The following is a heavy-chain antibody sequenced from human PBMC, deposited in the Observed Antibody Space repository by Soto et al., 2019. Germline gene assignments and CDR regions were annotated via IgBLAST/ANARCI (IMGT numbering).Heavy chain of an antibody. CDR2: INPSGGST. D-gene: IGHD3-3*01. Sequence: VASVKVSCKASGYTFTSYYMHWVRQAPGQGLEWMGIINPSGGSTSYAQKFQGRVTMTRDTSTSTVYMELSSLRSEDTAVYYCARDRLNRVVTHPKGSDNWFDPWGQGTLVTVSS. J-gene: IGHJ5*02. CDR1: GYTFTSYY. V-gene: IGHV1-46*01. CDR3: ARDRLNRVVTHPKGSDNWFDP.